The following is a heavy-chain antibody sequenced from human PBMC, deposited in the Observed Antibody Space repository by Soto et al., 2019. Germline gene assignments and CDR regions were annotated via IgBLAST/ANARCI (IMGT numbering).Heavy chain of an antibody. CDR1: GYSFTNYW. D-gene: IGHD3-22*01. CDR2: IYARDSDI. CDR3: ARLPAPQIVDYYFYGMDV. Sequence: PGESLKISCKGSGYSFTNYWIGWVRQMSGKGLEWMGIIYARDSDIRYSPSFEGQVTISADQSLSTAYLQWNSLRASDTAMYYCARLPAPQIVDYYFYGMDVWGQGTTVTASS. V-gene: IGHV5-51*01. J-gene: IGHJ6*02.